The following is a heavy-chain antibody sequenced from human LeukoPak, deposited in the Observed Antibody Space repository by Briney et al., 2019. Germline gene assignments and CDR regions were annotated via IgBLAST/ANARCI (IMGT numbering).Heavy chain of an antibody. V-gene: IGHV3-49*04. J-gene: IGHJ4*02. CDR3: TREATYYYGSGSQTQFDY. D-gene: IGHD3-10*01. CDR2: IRSKAYGGTT. Sequence: AGGSLRLSCTASGFTFGDYAMSWVRQAPGKGLEWVGFIRSKAYGGTTEYAASVKGRFTISRGDSKSIAYLQMNSLKTEDTAVYYCTREATYYYGSGSQTQFDYWGQGTLVTVSS. CDR1: GFTFGDYA.